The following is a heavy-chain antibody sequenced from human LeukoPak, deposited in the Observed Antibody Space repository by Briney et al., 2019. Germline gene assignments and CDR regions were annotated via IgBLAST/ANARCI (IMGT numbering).Heavy chain of an antibody. CDR3: ARSGPVWAPKTSDY. Sequence: WMNPNSGNTGYAQKFQGRVTMTRNTSISTAYMELSSLRSDDTAVYYCARSGPVWAPKTSDYWGQGTLVTVSS. CDR2: MNPNSGNT. D-gene: IGHD3-16*01. J-gene: IGHJ4*02. V-gene: IGHV1-8*01.